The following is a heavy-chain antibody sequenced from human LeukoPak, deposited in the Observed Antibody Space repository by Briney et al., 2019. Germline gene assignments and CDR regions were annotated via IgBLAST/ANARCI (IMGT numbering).Heavy chain of an antibody. CDR3: ARGLYYYDSSGYYPGHFDY. V-gene: IGHV1-18*01. D-gene: IGHD3-22*01. Sequence: ASVKVSCKASGYTFTSFGISWVRQAPGQGLEWMGWISTYNGNTKYAQKLQGRVTMTKDTSTSTAYMELSSLRSEDTAVYYCARGLYYYDSSGYYPGHFDYWGQGTLVTVSS. CDR1: GYTFTSFG. CDR2: ISTYNGNT. J-gene: IGHJ4*02.